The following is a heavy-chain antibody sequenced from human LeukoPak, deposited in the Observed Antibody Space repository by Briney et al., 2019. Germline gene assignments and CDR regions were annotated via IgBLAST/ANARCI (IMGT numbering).Heavy chain of an antibody. Sequence: SETLPLTCAVYGGSFSGYYWSWIRQPPGKGLEWIGEINHSGSTNYNPSLKSRVTISVDTSKNQFSLKLSSVTAADTAVYYCARAKRITMVRGVTPFDYWGQGTLVTVSS. J-gene: IGHJ4*02. CDR2: INHSGST. CDR1: GGSFSGYY. D-gene: IGHD3-10*01. CDR3: ARAKRITMVRGVTPFDY. V-gene: IGHV4-34*01.